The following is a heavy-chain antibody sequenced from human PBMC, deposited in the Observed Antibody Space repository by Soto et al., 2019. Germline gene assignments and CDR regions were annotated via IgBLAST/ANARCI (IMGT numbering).Heavy chain of an antibody. D-gene: IGHD4-4*01. V-gene: IGHV1-18*01. J-gene: IGHJ5*02. CDR3: ARKSLSNFTWFDP. CDR2: INADYGNT. CDR1: GGTFSSYT. Sequence: ASVKVSCKASGGTFSSYTISWVRQAPGQGLEWMGWINADYGNTNYEQKFQGRVTMTTDTSTNTAYMELRSLRSDDTAVYYCARKSLSNFTWFDPWGQGTLVTVSS.